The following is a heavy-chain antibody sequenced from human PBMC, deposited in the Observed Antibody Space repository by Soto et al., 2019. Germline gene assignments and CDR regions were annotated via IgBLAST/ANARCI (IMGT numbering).Heavy chain of an antibody. V-gene: IGHV3-23*01. Sequence: LRLSCAASGFTFSDYAMTWVRHVPGRGLEWVASLDGAGGSTYYADSVRGRFTISRDNSQNTLFLQMKRLTVDDTAIYYCTAPRDDYGSGVSWFTYGMDIWGQGTTVTVSS. J-gene: IGHJ6*02. CDR2: LDGAGGST. D-gene: IGHD3-10*01. CDR1: GFTFSDYA. CDR3: TAPRDDYGSGVSWFTYGMDI.